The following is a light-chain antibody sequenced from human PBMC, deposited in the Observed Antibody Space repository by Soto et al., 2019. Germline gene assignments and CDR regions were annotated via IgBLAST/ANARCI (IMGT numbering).Light chain of an antibody. CDR2: WAS. J-gene: IGKJ3*01. V-gene: IGKV4-1*01. CDR3: QQYFSTPFT. CDR1: QSVLYSSNNNND. Sequence: DVVMTQSPDSLAVSLGERATINCKSSQSVLYSSNNNNDLAWYQQKPGQPPKLLIYWASTRESGVPDRFSGSGSGTDFTLTISSLQAEDVAVYHCQQYFSTPFTFGPGTKVDIK.